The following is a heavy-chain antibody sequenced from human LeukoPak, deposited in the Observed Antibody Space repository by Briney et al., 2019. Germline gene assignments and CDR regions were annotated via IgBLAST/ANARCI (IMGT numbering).Heavy chain of an antibody. J-gene: IGHJ4*02. CDR1: GFTFTSHG. Sequence: PGRSLRLSCAASGFTFTSHGMHWVRQAPGKGLEWVAVIWFDGSKTYYADSVKGRFTISRDNSKNTLDLQMNSLRAEDTAVYFCARDPGRSFDYWGQGTLVTVSS. D-gene: IGHD1-26*01. CDR2: IWFDGSKT. CDR3: ARDPGRSFDY. V-gene: IGHV3-33*01.